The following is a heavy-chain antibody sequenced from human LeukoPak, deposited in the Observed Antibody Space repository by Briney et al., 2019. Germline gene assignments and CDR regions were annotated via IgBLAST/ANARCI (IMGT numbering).Heavy chain of an antibody. CDR2: IYSGGST. Sequence: PGGSLRLSCVVSGFTVSSNYMSWVRQAPGKGLEWVSTIYSGGSTYYAGSVKGRFTISRHNSKNTVYLQMNSLRAEDTAVYYCARDSSYDTSGYLFDYWGQGILVTVSS. V-gene: IGHV3-53*04. CDR1: GFTVSSNY. J-gene: IGHJ4*02. D-gene: IGHD3-22*01. CDR3: ARDSSYDTSGYLFDY.